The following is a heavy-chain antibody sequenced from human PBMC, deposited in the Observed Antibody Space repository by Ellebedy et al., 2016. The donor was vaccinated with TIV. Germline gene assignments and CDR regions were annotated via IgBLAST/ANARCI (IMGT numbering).Heavy chain of an antibody. CDR1: GFTFNNFD. Sequence: PGGSLRLSCAASGFTFNNFDMTWVRQAPGKGLEWVSGISGTGATTYYADSVKGRFTISRDNSKNTLYLLMISLRGEDTAIYYCAKDLAAGTTLRLDYWGQGTLVTVSS. D-gene: IGHD1-7*01. V-gene: IGHV3-23*01. J-gene: IGHJ4*02. CDR3: AKDLAAGTTLRLDY. CDR2: ISGTGATT.